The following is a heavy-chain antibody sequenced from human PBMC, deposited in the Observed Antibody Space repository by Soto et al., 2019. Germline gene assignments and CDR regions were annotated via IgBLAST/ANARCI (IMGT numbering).Heavy chain of an antibody. CDR1: GGSINSYW. CDR3: ARDIASYAYGEGH. Sequence: ASETLSLTCTVSGGSINSYWWSWIRQPAGKGLEWIGRVYSSGTTDYNPPLNSRATMSVETSKNQFSLKLSSVTAADTAVYYCARDIASYAYGEGHWGQGTQVTVSS. D-gene: IGHD2-21*01. V-gene: IGHV4-4*07. CDR2: VYSSGTT. J-gene: IGHJ4*02.